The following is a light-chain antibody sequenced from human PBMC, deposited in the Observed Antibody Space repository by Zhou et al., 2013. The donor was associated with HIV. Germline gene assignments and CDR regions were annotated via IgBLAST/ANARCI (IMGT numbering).Light chain of an antibody. CDR2: ATS. CDR3: QQYHNFPHT. V-gene: IGKV1-8*01. J-gene: IGKJ2*01. CDR1: QDISSH. Sequence: AIRMTQSPTSFSASTGDRVTITCRATQDISSHLAWYQQKPGQAPDLLIYATSSLQSGVSSRFSGSGSGTDFTLTISSLQSEDFGTYYCQQYHNFPHTFGQGTKVEI.